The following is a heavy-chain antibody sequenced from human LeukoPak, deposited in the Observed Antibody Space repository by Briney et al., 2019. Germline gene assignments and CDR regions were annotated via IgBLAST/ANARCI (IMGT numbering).Heavy chain of an antibody. V-gene: IGHV4-34*01. CDR3: ARGSGRGY. CDR2: INHSGST. J-gene: IGHJ4*02. CDR1: GGSFSGYY. D-gene: IGHD3-10*01. Sequence: SETLSLTCAVYGGSFSGYYWSWIRQPPGKGLEWIGEINHSGSTNYNPSLKSRVTISVDTSKNQFSLKLSSVTAADTAVYYCARGSGRGYWGQGTLVTVSS.